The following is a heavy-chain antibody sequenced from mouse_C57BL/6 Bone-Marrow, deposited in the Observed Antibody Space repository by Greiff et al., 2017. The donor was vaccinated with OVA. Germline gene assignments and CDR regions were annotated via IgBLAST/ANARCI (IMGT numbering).Heavy chain of an antibody. V-gene: IGHV5-9*01. Sequence: EVNLVESGGGLVKPGGSLKLSCAASGFTFSSYTMSWVRQTPEKRLEWVATISGGGGNTYYPDSVKGRFTISRDNAKNTLYLQMSSLRSEDTALYYCARQLGRRAWFAYWGQGTLVTVSA. CDR2: ISGGGGNT. J-gene: IGHJ3*01. D-gene: IGHD4-1*01. CDR1: GFTFSSYT. CDR3: ARQLGRRAWFAY.